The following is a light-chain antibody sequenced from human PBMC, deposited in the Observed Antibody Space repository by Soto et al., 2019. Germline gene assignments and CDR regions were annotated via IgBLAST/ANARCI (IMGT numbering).Light chain of an antibody. CDR3: QQYASSPVYT. V-gene: IGKV3-20*01. CDR1: QSVSSSY. CDR2: GAS. J-gene: IGKJ2*01. Sequence: EIVLTQSPGTLSLSPGERATLSCRASQSVSSSYLAWYQQKPGQAPRLLIYGASSRATGIPDRFSGSGSGTDFPLTISRLEPEDVAVYYWQQYASSPVYTFGQGTKLEIK.